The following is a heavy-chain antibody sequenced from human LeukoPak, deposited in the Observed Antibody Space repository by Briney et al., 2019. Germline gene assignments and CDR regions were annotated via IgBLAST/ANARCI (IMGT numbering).Heavy chain of an antibody. Sequence: PSETLSLTCAVYGGSFSGYYWSWIRQPPGKGLEWIGEINHSGSTNYNPSLKSRVTISVDTSKNRFSLKLSSVTAADTAVYYCAVSGWAHYYGMDVWGQGTTVTVSS. CDR1: GGSFSGYY. CDR3: AVSGWAHYYGMDV. V-gene: IGHV4-34*01. CDR2: INHSGST. D-gene: IGHD6-19*01. J-gene: IGHJ6*02.